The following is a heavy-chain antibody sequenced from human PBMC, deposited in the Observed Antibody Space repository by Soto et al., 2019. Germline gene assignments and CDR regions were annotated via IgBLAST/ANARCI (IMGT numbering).Heavy chain of an antibody. V-gene: IGHV3-23*01. CDR2: ISSSGSDT. Sequence: LRLSCVTSGFTFDDYAITWLRQAPGKGLEWVCSISSSGSDTRCAGSVKGRFTISRDSSQSTVYLQMNSLRDEDTAVYYCAKDPWNNWSGLFDPWGQGTLVTVSS. J-gene: IGHJ5*02. CDR3: AKDPWNNWSGLFDP. D-gene: IGHD1-1*01. CDR1: GFTFDDYA.